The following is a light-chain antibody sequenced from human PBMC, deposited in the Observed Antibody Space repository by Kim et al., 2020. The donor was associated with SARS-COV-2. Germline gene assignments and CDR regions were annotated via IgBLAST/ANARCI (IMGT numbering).Light chain of an antibody. Sequence: GQRVTIPCSGSSSNIGSNTVNWYQQLPGTAPKLLIYSNNQRPSGVPDRFSGSKSGTSASLAISGLQSEDEADYYCAVWDDSLNGVVFGGGTQLTVL. J-gene: IGLJ2*01. CDR2: SNN. CDR1: SSNIGSNT. CDR3: AVWDDSLNGVV. V-gene: IGLV1-44*01.